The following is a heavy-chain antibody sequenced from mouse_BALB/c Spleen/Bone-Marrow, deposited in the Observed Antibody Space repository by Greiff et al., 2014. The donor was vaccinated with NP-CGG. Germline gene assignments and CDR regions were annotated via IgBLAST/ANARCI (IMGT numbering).Heavy chain of an antibody. CDR3: ARRGTYGSSPCDYAMDY. CDR2: IDPYYGGT. J-gene: IGHJ4*01. D-gene: IGHD1-1*01. V-gene: IGHV1-39*01. Sequence: EVQLHQSGPELEKPGASVKISCKASGYSFTGYNMNWVKQSNGKSLEWIGNIDPYYGGTSYNQKFKGKATLTVDKSSSTAYMQLKSLTSEDSAVYYCARRGTYGSSPCDYAMDYWGQGTSVTVSS. CDR1: GYSFTGYN.